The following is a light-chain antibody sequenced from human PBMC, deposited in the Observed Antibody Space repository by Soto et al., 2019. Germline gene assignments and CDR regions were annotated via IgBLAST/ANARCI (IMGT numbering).Light chain of an antibody. J-gene: IGKJ1*01. CDR2: DAS. V-gene: IGKV1-5*01. CDR3: QQYNSYST. CDR1: QSITNW. Sequence: DIQMTQSPSTLSASVGDRVTITCRASQSITNWLAWYQLKPGKAPKVLISDASSLESGVPSRFSGSGFGTEFTLTISSLQPDDFATYYCQQYNSYSTFGQGTKVEIK.